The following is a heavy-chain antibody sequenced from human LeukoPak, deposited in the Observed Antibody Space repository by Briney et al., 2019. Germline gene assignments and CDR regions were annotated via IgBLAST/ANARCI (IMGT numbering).Heavy chain of an antibody. Sequence: GGSLRLSCTASGFTFSSYAMNWVRQAPGKGLEWVSGIGAGGTFTYYADSVKGRFTIFRDNSRNTLYLQMNSLRAEDTAVYYCAINWNFDYWGQGTLVTVSS. V-gene: IGHV3-23*01. CDR1: GFTFSSYA. CDR2: IGAGGTFT. J-gene: IGHJ4*02. D-gene: IGHD1-1*01. CDR3: AINWNFDY.